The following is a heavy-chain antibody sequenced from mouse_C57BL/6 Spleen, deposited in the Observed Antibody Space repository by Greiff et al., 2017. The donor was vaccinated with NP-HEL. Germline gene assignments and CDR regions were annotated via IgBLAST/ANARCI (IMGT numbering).Heavy chain of an antibody. Sequence: QVQLKQSGAELVKPGASVKISCKASGYAFSSYWMNWVKQRPGKGLEWIGQIYPGDGDTNYNGKFKGKATLTADKSSSTAYMQLSSLTSEDSAVYFCARGDYGSSRFAYWGQGTLVTVSA. V-gene: IGHV1-80*01. J-gene: IGHJ3*01. CDR3: ARGDYGSSRFAY. D-gene: IGHD1-1*01. CDR2: IYPGDGDT. CDR1: GYAFSSYW.